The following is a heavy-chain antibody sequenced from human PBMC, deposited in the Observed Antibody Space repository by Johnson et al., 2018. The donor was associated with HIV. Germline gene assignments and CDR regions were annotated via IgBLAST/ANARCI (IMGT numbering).Heavy chain of an antibody. CDR3: AREVGSWYSSSSGAFDI. V-gene: IGHV3-13*04. J-gene: IGHJ3*02. D-gene: IGHD6-6*01. Sequence: VQLVESGGGLVQPGGSLRLSCAASGFTFSSYAMHWVRQAPGKGLEYVSAIGTAGDTYYPGSVKGRFTISRENAKNSLYLQMNSLRAGDTAVYYCAREVGSWYSSSSGAFDIWGQGTMVTVSS. CDR2: IGTAGDT. CDR1: GFTFSSYA.